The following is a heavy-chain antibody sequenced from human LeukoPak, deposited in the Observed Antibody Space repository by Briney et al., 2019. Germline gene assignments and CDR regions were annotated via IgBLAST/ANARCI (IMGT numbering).Heavy chain of an antibody. CDR3: ARGVATKTVYY. CDR1: GFTFSSYG. J-gene: IGHJ4*02. Sequence: GGSLSLSCAASGFTFSSYGMHWVRQAPGKGLEWVAVISYDGSNKYYADSVKGRFTISRDNSKNTLYLQLNSLRAEDTAVYYCARGVATKTVYYWGQGTLVTVSS. V-gene: IGHV3-30*03. CDR2: ISYDGSNK. D-gene: IGHD5-12*01.